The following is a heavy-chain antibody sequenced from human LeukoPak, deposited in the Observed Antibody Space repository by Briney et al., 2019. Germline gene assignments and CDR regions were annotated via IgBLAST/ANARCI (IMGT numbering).Heavy chain of an antibody. CDR2: IYTSGST. J-gene: IGHJ1*01. CDR1: GCSISSGYY. CDR3: ARDLQHVDILTGYYSTYFQH. V-gene: IGHV4-61*02. Sequence: SETLSLTCTVSGCSISSGYYWGWIRQPAGKGLEWIGRIYTSGSTNYNPSLKSRVTISVDTSKNQFSLKLSSVTAADTAVYYCARDLQHVDILTGYYSTYFQHWGQGTLVTVSS. D-gene: IGHD3-9*01.